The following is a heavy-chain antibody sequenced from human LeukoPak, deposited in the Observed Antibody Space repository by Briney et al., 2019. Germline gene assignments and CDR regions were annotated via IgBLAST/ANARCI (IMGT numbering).Heavy chain of an antibody. CDR3: ARVPSSGSYYGY. CDR1: GYTVTSYG. V-gene: IGHV1-18*01. CDR2: ISAYNGNT. D-gene: IGHD1-26*01. J-gene: IGHJ4*02. Sequence: ASVKVSCKASGYTVTSYGISWVRQAPGQGLECMGWISAYNGNTNYAQKLQGRVTMTTDTSTSTAYMELRSLRSDDTAVYYCARVPSSGSYYGYWGQGTLVTVSS.